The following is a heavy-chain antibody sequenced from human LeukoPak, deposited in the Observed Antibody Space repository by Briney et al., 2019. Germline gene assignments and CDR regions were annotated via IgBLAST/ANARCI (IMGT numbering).Heavy chain of an antibody. D-gene: IGHD3-3*01. CDR2: IKSKTDGGTT. CDR1: GFTFSSAW. V-gene: IGHV3-15*01. CDR3: TTGRLPRFTPFCDY. J-gene: IGHJ4*02. Sequence: KPGGSLRLSCAASGFTFSSAWMSWVRQAPGKGLEWVGRIKSKTDGGTTDYAAPVKGRFTISRDDSKNTLYLQMNSLKTEDTAVYYCTTGRLPRFTPFCDYWGQGTLVTVSS.